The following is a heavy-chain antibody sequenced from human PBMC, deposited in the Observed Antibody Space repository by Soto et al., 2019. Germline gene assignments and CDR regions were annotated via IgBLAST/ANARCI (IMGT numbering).Heavy chain of an antibody. V-gene: IGHV3-30-3*01. Sequence: QVQLVESGGGVVQSGRSLRLSCAASGFTFSYYEMHWVRQAPGKGLEWVAVVSPEETIKIYSESAKGRFTVSRDNSKNTLYLQMDSLRPDDTAVYYCATDMLRRVPDYFDYWAHGTLVTVSS. CDR1: GFTFSYYE. J-gene: IGHJ4*01. CDR3: ATDMLRRVPDYFDY. D-gene: IGHD3-10*01. CDR2: VSPEETIK.